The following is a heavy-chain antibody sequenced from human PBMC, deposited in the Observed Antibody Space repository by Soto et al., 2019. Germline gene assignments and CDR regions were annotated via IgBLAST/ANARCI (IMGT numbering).Heavy chain of an antibody. CDR2: IGTAGDT. J-gene: IGHJ6*03. Sequence: EVQLVESGGGLIQPGGSLRLSCAASGFTFSSYDMHRVRQATGTGLEWVSAIGTAGDTYYPGSVKGRFTISRENAKDSLYLQMNSLRAGDTALYYCARGWLATGSSLSYMDVWGKGTTVTVSS. CDR3: ARGWLATGSSLSYMDV. D-gene: IGHD5-12*01. V-gene: IGHV3-13*01. CDR1: GFTFSSYD.